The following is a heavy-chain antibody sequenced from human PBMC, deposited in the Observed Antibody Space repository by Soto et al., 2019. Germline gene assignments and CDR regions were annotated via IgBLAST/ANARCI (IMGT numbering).Heavy chain of an antibody. Sequence: PGGSLRLSCAASGFTFSSYSRSWVRQAPGKGLEWVSAISGSGGSTYYADSVKGRFTISRDNSKNTLYLQMNSLRAEDTALFYCAKPIWGIYEGPDAFDIWGQGTMVTVSS. D-gene: IGHD3-16*01. J-gene: IGHJ3*02. CDR2: ISGSGGST. CDR1: GFTFSSYS. CDR3: AKPIWGIYEGPDAFDI. V-gene: IGHV3-23*01.